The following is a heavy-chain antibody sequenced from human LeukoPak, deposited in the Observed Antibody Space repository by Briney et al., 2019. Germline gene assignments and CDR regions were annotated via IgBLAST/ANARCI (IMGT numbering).Heavy chain of an antibody. Sequence: KPSETLSLACTVSGGSISSYYWNWIRQPPGKGLEWIGYIYYSGSTNYNPSLKSRVTISVDTSKNQFSLKLSSVTAADTAVYYCASSSSWYYPAYYYYYMDVWGKGTTVTISS. V-gene: IGHV4-59*01. CDR1: GGSISSYY. CDR3: ASSSSWYYPAYYYYYMDV. CDR2: IYYSGST. D-gene: IGHD6-13*01. J-gene: IGHJ6*03.